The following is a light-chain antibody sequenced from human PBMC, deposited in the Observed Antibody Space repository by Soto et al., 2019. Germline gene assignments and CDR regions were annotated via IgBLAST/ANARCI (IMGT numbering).Light chain of an antibody. V-gene: IGLV2-11*01. CDR2: DVS. Sequence: QSALTQPRSVSGSPGQSVTISCTRTSSDVGGYNYVSWYQQHPGKAPKLMIYDVSKRPSGVPDRFSGSKSGNTASLTISGLQAEDEADYYCCSYAGSYTDVFGTGTKLTVL. CDR3: CSYAGSYTDV. CDR1: SSDVGGYNY. J-gene: IGLJ1*01.